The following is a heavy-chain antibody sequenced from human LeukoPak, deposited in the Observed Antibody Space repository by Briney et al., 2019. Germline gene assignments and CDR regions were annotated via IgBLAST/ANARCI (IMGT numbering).Heavy chain of an antibody. D-gene: IGHD6-13*01. CDR2: IYYSGST. CDR3: ARAAAGTGWYYYYGMDV. V-gene: IGHV4-61*01. CDR1: GGSVSSGSYY. Sequence: SETLSLTCTVSGGSVSSGSYYWSWIRQPPGTGLEWIGYIYYSGSTNYNPSLKSRVTISVDTSKNQFSLKLSSVTAADTAVYYCARAAAGTGWYYYYGMDVWGQGTTVTVSS. J-gene: IGHJ6*02.